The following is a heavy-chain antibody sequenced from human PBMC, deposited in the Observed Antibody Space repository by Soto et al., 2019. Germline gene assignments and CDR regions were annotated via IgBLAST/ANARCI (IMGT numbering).Heavy chain of an antibody. CDR3: ARADSEYYYDSTGYYSPSYFDN. D-gene: IGHD3-22*01. J-gene: IGHJ4*02. CDR1: GGSISSYY. V-gene: IGHV4-59*01. Sequence: SETLSLTCTVSGGSISSYYWSWIRHPPGKGLEWIGYIFYSGSANYNPSLKSRVTISVDTSKNQFSLKLSSVTAADTAVYYCARADSEYYYDSTGYYSPSYFDNWGQGTLVTVSS. CDR2: IFYSGSA.